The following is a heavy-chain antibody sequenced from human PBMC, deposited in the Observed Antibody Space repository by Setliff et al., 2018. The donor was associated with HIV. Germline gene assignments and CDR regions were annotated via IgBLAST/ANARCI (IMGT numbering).Heavy chain of an antibody. D-gene: IGHD6-13*01. CDR3: APQPGIAAAVKWG. Sequence: PGGSLRLSCAASEFTFSSYSMNWVRQAPGKGLEWVSGIGGSGGSTYYADSVKGRFTVSRDYSQNTIYLQMSSLRVEDSAVYYCAPQPGIAAAVKWGGGQGTLVTVSS. CDR1: EFTFSSYS. CDR2: IGGSGGST. V-gene: IGHV3-23*01. J-gene: IGHJ4*02.